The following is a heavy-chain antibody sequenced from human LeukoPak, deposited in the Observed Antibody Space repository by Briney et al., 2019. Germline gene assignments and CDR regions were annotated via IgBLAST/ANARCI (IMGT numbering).Heavy chain of an antibody. CDR3: ARYNRPYYYGSGSSPYFDY. CDR2: IYYSGST. V-gene: IGHV4-59*01. CDR1: GDSISTYF. D-gene: IGHD3-10*01. J-gene: IGHJ4*02. Sequence: SETLSLTCTVSGDSISTYFWSWIRQPPGKGLQWIGYIYYSGSTNYNPSLKSRVTISVDTSKNQFSLKLSSVTAADTAVYYCARYNRPYYYGSGSSPYFDYWGQGTLVTVSS.